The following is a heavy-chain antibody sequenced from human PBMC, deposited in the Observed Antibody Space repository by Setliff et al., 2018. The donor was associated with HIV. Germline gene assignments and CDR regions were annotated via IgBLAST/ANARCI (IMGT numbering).Heavy chain of an antibody. CDR2: ISSSGNT. Sequence: SETLSLTCTVSGGSISSTSYYWGWIRQPPGTGLEWIGSISSSGNTYYNPSLKSRVTISVDTSKNQFSLKLSSVTAADTAVYFCARLIHTGLLYFDFWGLGTLVTVSS. J-gene: IGHJ4*02. D-gene: IGHD2-8*02. V-gene: IGHV4-39*07. CDR1: GGSISSTSYY. CDR3: ARLIHTGLLYFDF.